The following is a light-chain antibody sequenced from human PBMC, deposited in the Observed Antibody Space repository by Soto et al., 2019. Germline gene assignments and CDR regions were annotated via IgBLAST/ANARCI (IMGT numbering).Light chain of an antibody. J-gene: IGLJ2*01. CDR2: EVR. Sequence: QSALTQPASVSGSPGQSITIFCAGTMRDIGAYNVVSWYQQHPGRAPQLIIYEVRNRPSGSSFRFSGSKSGNTASLTISGLQAEDEADYYCSSFTARSSLIFGGGTKLTVL. V-gene: IGLV2-14*01. CDR1: MRDIGAYNV. CDR3: SSFTARSSLI.